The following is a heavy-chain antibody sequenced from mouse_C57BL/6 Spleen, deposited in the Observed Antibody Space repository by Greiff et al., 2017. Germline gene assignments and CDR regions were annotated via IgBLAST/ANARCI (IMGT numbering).Heavy chain of an antibody. V-gene: IGHV3-6*01. CDR2: ISYDGSN. D-gene: IGHD2-1*01. Sequence: EVQVVESGPGLVKPSQSLSLTCSVTGYSITSGYYWNWIRQFPGNKLEWMGYISYDGSNNYNPSLKNRISITRDTSKNQFFLKLNSVTTEDTATYYCATGGNYGFAYWGQGTLVTVSA. J-gene: IGHJ3*01. CDR1: GYSITSGYY. CDR3: ATGGNYGFAY.